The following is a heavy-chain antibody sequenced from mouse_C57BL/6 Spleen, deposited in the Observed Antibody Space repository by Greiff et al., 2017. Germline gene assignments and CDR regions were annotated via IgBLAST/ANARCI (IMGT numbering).Heavy chain of an antibody. CDR1: GFTFSSYT. CDR3: ARHTNYGSSLYAMDY. CDR2: ISGGGGNT. D-gene: IGHD1-1*01. J-gene: IGHJ4*01. V-gene: IGHV5-9*01. Sequence: EVQLVESGGGLVKPGGSLKLSCAASGFTFSSYTMSWVRQTPEKKLEWVATISGGGGNTYYQDSVKGRFTISRDNAKNTLYLPMSSLRSEDTALYYCARHTNYGSSLYAMDYWGQGTSFTVSS.